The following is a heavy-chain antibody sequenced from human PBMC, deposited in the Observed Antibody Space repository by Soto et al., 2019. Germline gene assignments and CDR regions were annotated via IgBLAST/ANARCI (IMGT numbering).Heavy chain of an antibody. CDR1: GYVFPSYD. J-gene: IGHJ6*03. V-gene: IGHV1-8*01. CDR3: ARADPRHYYMDV. CDR2: VNPGSGYK. Sequence: QVQLVQSGAEVKKPGASVKVSCKASGYVFPSYDITWVRQAPGHGLEWMGWVNPGSGYKGYAQKFQGRVTMTRNMFISTVYMALSSLRSEDTDVYYCARADPRHYYMDVWGKGTTVTVSS.